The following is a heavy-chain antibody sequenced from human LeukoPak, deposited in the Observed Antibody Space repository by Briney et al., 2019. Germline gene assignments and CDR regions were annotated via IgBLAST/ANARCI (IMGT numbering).Heavy chain of an antibody. CDR1: GYTSSNYG. CDR3: AREAPYYYDSSGPSLDAFDI. V-gene: IGHV1-18*01. D-gene: IGHD3-22*01. J-gene: IGHJ3*02. Sequence: GASVKVSCKTSGYTSSNYGISWVRQAPGQGLDWMGWITAYNGNRLYAQRFQGRITLTTDTSTSTSYMELSSLRSDDTAVYYCAREAPYYYDSSGPSLDAFDIWGQGTMVTVSS. CDR2: ITAYNGNR.